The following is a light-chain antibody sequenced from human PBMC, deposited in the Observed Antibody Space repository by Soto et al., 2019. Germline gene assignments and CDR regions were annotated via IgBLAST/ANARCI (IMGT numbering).Light chain of an antibody. CDR3: LQDYNYPRT. J-gene: IGKJ1*01. CDR1: QNIRND. CDR2: VAS. V-gene: IGKV1-6*01. Sequence: AIQMTQSPSSLSASVGDRVTITCRASQNIRNDLGWYQQKPGKAPKLLIYVASNLESGVPSRFSGSGGSGTDFTITISSLQPEDLATDYCLQDYNYPRTFGQGTKVEIK.